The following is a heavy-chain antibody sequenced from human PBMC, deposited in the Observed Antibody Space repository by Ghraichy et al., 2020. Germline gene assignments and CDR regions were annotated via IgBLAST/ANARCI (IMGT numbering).Heavy chain of an antibody. CDR2: IYYSGST. J-gene: IGHJ4*02. V-gene: IGHV4-61*01. CDR1: GGSVSSGSFY. CDR3: AREPEDYYGSGSYYVFDY. Sequence: SETLSLTCTVSGGSVSSGSFYWSWIRQPPGKGLEWIGYIYYSGSTNYNPSLKSRVTISVDTSKNQFSLKLSSVTAADTAVYYCAREPEDYYGSGSYYVFDYWGQGTLVTVSS. D-gene: IGHD3-10*01.